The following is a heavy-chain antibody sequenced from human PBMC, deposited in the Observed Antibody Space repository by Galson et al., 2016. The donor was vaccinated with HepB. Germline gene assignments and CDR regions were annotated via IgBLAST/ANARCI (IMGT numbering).Heavy chain of an antibody. CDR1: GFTFSSYW. CDR3: ARDLMVTGALYYYYGMDN. Sequence: LRLSCAASGFTFSSYWMSWVRQAPGKGLEWVANINQDGSEEYYVGSVKGRFTISRDNAKNSLYVQMNSLRAEDTAVYYCARDLMVTGALYYYYGMDNWGQGILVTASS. V-gene: IGHV3-7*01. CDR2: INQDGSEE. J-gene: IGHJ4*02. D-gene: IGHD3-22*01.